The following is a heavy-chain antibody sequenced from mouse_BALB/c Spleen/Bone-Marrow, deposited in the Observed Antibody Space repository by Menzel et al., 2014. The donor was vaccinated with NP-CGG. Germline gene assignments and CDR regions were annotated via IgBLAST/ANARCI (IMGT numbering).Heavy chain of an antibody. J-gene: IGHJ4*01. CDR1: GFTFSSFG. CDR3: AKKGAMITHYYAMDY. CDR2: ISNGSSTI. Sequence: EVKLVESGGGLVQPGGSRKLSCAASGFTFSSFGMHWVRQAPEKGLEWVAYISNGSSTIYYADTVKGRFIISRDNPKNTLFLQMTSLRSEDTAMYYCAKKGAMITHYYAMDYWGQGTSVTVSS. D-gene: IGHD2-4*01. V-gene: IGHV5-17*02.